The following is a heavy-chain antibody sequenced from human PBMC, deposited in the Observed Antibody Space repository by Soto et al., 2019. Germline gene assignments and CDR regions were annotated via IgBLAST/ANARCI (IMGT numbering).Heavy chain of an antibody. V-gene: IGHV1-69*13. CDR3: ARALLGATLFDY. CDR1: GGTFSRYA. J-gene: IGHJ4*02. Sequence: SVKVSCKDSGGTFSRYAISWVRQAPGEGVERIGGTIPIFATSNYPHKFQGRVTITADESTSSAYMELISLRSEDRAVYYFARALLGATLFDYWGQGTLVTVSS. CDR2: TIPIFATS. D-gene: IGHD1-26*01.